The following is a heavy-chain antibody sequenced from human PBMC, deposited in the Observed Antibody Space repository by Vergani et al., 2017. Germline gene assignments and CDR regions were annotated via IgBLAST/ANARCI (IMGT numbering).Heavy chain of an antibody. CDR1: GYPFTSYY. CDR2: INPSGGST. CDR3: ARVDCSSTSCPYGMDV. J-gene: IGHJ6*02. V-gene: IGHV1-46*01. D-gene: IGHD2-2*01. Sequence: QVQLVQSGAEVKKPGASVKVSCKASGYPFTSYYMHWVRQAPGQGLEWMGIINPSGGSTSYAQKFQGRVTMTRDTATSTFYLELSSLRSEDTAVYYCARVDCSSTSCPYGMDVWGQGTTVTVSS.